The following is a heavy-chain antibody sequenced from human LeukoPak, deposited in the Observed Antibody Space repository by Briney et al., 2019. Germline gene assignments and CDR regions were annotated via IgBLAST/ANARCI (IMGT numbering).Heavy chain of an antibody. J-gene: IGHJ4*02. D-gene: IGHD6-13*01. V-gene: IGHV1-2*02. CDR3: ARAVWQQLAPYIDY. CDR1: GYTFTGYY. Sequence: ASVKVSCKASGYTFTGYYMHWVRQAPGQGLEWMGWINPNSGGTNYAQKCQGRVTMNRDTSISTAYMELSRLRSDDTAVYYCARAVWQQLAPYIDYWGQGTLVTVSS. CDR2: INPNSGGT.